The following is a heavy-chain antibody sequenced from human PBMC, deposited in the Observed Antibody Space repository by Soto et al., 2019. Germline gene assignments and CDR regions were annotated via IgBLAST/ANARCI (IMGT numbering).Heavy chain of an antibody. V-gene: IGHV3-48*03. Sequence: PGGSLRLSCVASGFTFSSYEMMWVRQAPGKGLEWVSFIHTSGGTIYYADSVKGRFSISRDNAQNSLYLQMNSLRADDTAVYYCATSLSGYYYNYWGQGTLVTAPQ. D-gene: IGHD3-22*01. CDR1: GFTFSSYE. CDR2: IHTSGGTI. J-gene: IGHJ4*02. CDR3: ATSLSGYYYNY.